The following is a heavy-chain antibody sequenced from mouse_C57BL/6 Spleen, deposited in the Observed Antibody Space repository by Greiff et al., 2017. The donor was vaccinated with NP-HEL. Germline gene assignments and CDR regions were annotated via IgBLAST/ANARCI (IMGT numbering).Heavy chain of an antibody. CDR3: VREGVVAPYFDY. Sequence: EVQLVESGGGLVQPKGSLKLSCAASGFSFNTYAMNWVRQAPGKGLEWVARIRSKSNNYATYYADSVKDRFTISRDDSESMLYLQMNNLKTEDTAMYYCVREGVVAPYFDYWGQGTTLTVSS. CDR2: IRSKSNNYAT. D-gene: IGHD1-1*01. J-gene: IGHJ2*01. CDR1: GFSFNTYA. V-gene: IGHV10-1*01.